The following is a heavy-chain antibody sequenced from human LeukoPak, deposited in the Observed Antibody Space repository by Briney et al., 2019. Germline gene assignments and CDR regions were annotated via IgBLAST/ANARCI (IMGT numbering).Heavy chain of an antibody. CDR2: INHSGST. V-gene: IGHV4-34*01. Sequence: SETLSLTCAVYGESFSGYYWSWIRQPPGKGLEWIGEINHSGSTNYNPSLKSRVTISVDTSKNQFSLKLSSVTAADTAVYYCASPGYSGYLDAFDIWGQGTMVTVSS. D-gene: IGHD5-12*01. CDR3: ASPGYSGYLDAFDI. CDR1: GESFSGYY. J-gene: IGHJ3*02.